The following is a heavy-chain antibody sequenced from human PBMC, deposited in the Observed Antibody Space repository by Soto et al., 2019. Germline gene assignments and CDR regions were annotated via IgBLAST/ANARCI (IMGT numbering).Heavy chain of an antibody. D-gene: IGHD6-6*01. CDR3: ARAVLYSSSPGCAFDI. Sequence: SETLSHTCAVYGGSFSGYYWSWIRQPPGKGLEWIGEINHSGSTNYNPSLKSRVTISVDTSKNQFSLKLSSVTAADTAVYYCARAVLYSSSPGCAFDIWGQGTMVTVSS. CDR1: GGSFSGYY. V-gene: IGHV4-34*01. CDR2: INHSGST. J-gene: IGHJ3*02.